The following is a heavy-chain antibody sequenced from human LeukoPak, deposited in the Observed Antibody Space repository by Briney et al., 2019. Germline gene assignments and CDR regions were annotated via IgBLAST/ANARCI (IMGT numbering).Heavy chain of an antibody. J-gene: IGHJ4*02. D-gene: IGHD6-19*01. Sequence: ASVKVSCKASGYTFTSYGISWVRQAPGQGLEWMGWISAYNGNTNYAQKLQGRVTMTTDTSTSTAYMELRSLRSDDTAVYYCARDLLFSHYSSGWSYFDYWGQGTRVTVSS. CDR1: GYTFTSYG. V-gene: IGHV1-18*01. CDR2: ISAYNGNT. CDR3: ARDLLFSHYSSGWSYFDY.